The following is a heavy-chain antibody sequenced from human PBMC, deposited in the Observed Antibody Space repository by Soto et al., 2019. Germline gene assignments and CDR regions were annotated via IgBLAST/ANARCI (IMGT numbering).Heavy chain of an antibody. Sequence: SETLSLTCTVSGASISRYYWSWIRQSPGKGLEWIGYLYNTGSTIYNPSLKSRVTISVDTSKNQFSLKMNSVTAADTAVYYCARESYYYDTSGYRYWGQGTLVTVSS. D-gene: IGHD3-22*01. V-gene: IGHV4-59*01. CDR2: LYNTGST. CDR1: GASISRYY. J-gene: IGHJ4*02. CDR3: ARESYYYDTSGYRY.